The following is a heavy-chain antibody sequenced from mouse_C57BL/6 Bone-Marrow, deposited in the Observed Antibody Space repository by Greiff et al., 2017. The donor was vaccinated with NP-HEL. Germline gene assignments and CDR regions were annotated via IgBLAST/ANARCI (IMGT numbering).Heavy chain of an antibody. CDR3: ASGDYYYGSSPWFAY. V-gene: IGHV1-47*01. CDR2: FHPYNDDT. J-gene: IGHJ3*01. D-gene: IGHD1-1*01. Sequence: VQLQQSGAELVKPGASVKMSCKASGYTFTTYPIEWMKQNHGKSLEWIGNFHPYNDDTTYNEKFKGKATLTVEKSSSTVYLELSRLTSDDSAVYYCASGDYYYGSSPWFAYWGQGTLVTVSA. CDR1: GYTFTTYP.